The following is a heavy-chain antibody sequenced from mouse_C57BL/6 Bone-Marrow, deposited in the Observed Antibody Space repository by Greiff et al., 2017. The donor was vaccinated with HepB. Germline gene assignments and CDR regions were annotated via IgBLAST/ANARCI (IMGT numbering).Heavy chain of an antibody. CDR1: GYSFSSSW. V-gene: IGHV1-82*01. CDR2: IYPGDGDT. D-gene: IGHD1-1*01. CDR3: TRNPLYYYGSSYVRWYFDV. Sequence: QVQLQQSGPELVKPGASVKISCKASGYSFSSSWMNWVKQRPGKGLEWIGRIYPGDGDTNYNGKFKGKAKLTAVTSASTAYMELSSLTNEDSAVYYCTRNPLYYYGSSYVRWYFDVWGTGTTVTVSS. J-gene: IGHJ1*03.